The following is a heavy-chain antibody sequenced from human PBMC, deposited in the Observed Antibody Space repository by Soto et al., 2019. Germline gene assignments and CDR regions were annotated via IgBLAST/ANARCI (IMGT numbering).Heavy chain of an antibody. CDR2: ISGSGGTT. Sequence: DVQLLESGGGLVQPGGSLRLSCAASGFTFSTYAMTWVRQAPGKGLEWVSVISGSGGTTYYADSVKGRFTNSRDNSKNTLYLQMTSLRAEDTAVYYCAKEQVYSGSCSRPTCLYFAYWGQGTLVIVAS. CDR3: AKEQVYSGSCSRPTCLYFAY. CDR1: GFTFSTYA. J-gene: IGHJ4*02. V-gene: IGHV3-23*01. D-gene: IGHD2-15*01.